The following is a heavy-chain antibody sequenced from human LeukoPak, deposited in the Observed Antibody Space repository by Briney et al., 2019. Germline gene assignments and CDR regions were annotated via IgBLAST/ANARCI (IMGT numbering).Heavy chain of an antibody. V-gene: IGHV3-7*04. CDR2: IKADGSGK. Sequence: GASLRLSCAASGFTFSSYWMTWVRLAPGNELEWVANIKADGSGKFYVDSVKGRSTISRDNAKNSLYLQMDSLTAEDTAVYYCATAVGTTGGYYFNYWGPGTLVTVSS. D-gene: IGHD1-1*01. J-gene: IGHJ4*02. CDR1: GFTFSSYW. CDR3: ATAVGTTGGYYFNY.